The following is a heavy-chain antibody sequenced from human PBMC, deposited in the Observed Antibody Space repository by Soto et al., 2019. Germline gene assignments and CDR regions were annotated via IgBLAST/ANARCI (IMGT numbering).Heavy chain of an antibody. CDR1: GFTFDDYA. J-gene: IGHJ6*02. CDR2: ISWNSGGI. Sequence: HPGGSLRLSCAASGFTFDDYAMHWVRQAPGKGLEWVSGISWNSGGIGYADSVKGRFTISRDNAKNSLYLQMNSLRAEDTALYYCAKGISGYDRPYGMDVWGQGTTVTVSS. D-gene: IGHD5-12*01. CDR3: AKGISGYDRPYGMDV. V-gene: IGHV3-9*01.